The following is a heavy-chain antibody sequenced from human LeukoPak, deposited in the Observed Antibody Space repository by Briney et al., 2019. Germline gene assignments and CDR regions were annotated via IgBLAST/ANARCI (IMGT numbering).Heavy chain of an antibody. Sequence: GGSLRLSCAASGFTFSSHWMTWVRQALGKGLEWVANIKEDGSKKNYVDSVKGRFTISRDNAKNSLYLQMNSLRAEDTAVYHCATPLDYYDSSGYHQGGDWGQGTLVTVSS. CDR3: ATPLDYYDSSGYHQGGD. D-gene: IGHD3-22*01. CDR2: IKEDGSKK. J-gene: IGHJ4*02. V-gene: IGHV3-7*03. CDR1: GFTFSSHW.